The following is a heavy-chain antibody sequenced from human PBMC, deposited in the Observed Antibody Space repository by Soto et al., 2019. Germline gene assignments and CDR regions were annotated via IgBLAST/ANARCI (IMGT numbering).Heavy chain of an antibody. V-gene: IGHV5-51*01. CDR3: ARGWDRSGAYLDSGREVVEPRQYGPPLVVEY. D-gene: IGHD3-10*01. CDR2: IYPDDSET. CDR1: GYSFTSYW. Sequence: GESLKISCKGSGYSFTSYWIGWVRQMPGKGLEWMAIIYPDDSETRYSPSFQGQVTTSADKSFTTAYLHWNSLKASDSAMHYCARGWDRSGAYLDSGREVVEPRQYGPPLVVEYWRQGTLVTVSS. J-gene: IGHJ4*02.